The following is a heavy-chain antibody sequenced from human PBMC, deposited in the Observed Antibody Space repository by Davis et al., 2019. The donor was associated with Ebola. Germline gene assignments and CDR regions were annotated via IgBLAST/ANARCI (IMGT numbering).Heavy chain of an antibody. CDR3: ARALHSLTIFGVVTTMNYYYYGMDV. D-gene: IGHD3-3*01. CDR1: GGTFSSYA. Sequence: SVKVSCKASGGTFSSYAISWVRQAPGQGLEWMGGIIPIFGTANYAQKFQGRVTITADESTSTAYMELSSLRSEDTAVCYCARALHSLTIFGVVTTMNYYYYGMDVWGQGTTVTVSS. V-gene: IGHV1-69*13. CDR2: IIPIFGTA. J-gene: IGHJ6*02.